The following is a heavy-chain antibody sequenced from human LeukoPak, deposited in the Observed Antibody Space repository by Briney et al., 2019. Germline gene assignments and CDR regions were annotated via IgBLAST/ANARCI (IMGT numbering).Heavy chain of an antibody. CDR3: ARHGSGYFRFDQ. Sequence: SETLSLTCTVSGGSISSSGHYWGWIRQPPEKGLEWFGSFYYSGNTYYNPSLKSRVSISVDTSKNQFSLKLSSVTAADTAVYYCARHGSGYFRFDQWGQGTLVTVSS. D-gene: IGHD3-22*01. CDR1: GGSISSSGHY. V-gene: IGHV4-39*01. J-gene: IGHJ4*02. CDR2: FYYSGNT.